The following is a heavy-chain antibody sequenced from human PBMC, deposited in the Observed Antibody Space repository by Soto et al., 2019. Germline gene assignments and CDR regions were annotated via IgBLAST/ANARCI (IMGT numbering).Heavy chain of an antibody. CDR1: GDSVSSSSVT. Sequence: SQTLSLTCAISGDSVSSSSVTWNWIRQSPSRGLEWLGRTYYRSKWYNDYAESVKSRITINPDTSKNQYSLHLNTVTPEDTAVYYCVRLIGNSWLDFWGQGTLVTVSS. J-gene: IGHJ5*01. D-gene: IGHD1-26*01. CDR2: TYYRSKWYN. V-gene: IGHV6-1*01. CDR3: VRLIGNSWLDF.